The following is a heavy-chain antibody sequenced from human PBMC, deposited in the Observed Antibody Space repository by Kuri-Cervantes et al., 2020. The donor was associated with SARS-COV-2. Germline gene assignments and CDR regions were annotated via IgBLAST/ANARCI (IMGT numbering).Heavy chain of an antibody. CDR1: GFTFSSYW. D-gene: IGHD6-19*01. CDR3: ARGPSQFNYYYYYGMDV. V-gene: IGHV3-7*01. Sequence: GESLKISCVVSGFTFSSYWMSWVRQAPGKGLEWVANINQDGSEKAHVDSVKGHFTISRDNAKNSLYLQMNSLRAEDTAVYYCARGPSQFNYYYYYGMDVWGQGTTVTVSS. J-gene: IGHJ6*02. CDR2: INQDGSEK.